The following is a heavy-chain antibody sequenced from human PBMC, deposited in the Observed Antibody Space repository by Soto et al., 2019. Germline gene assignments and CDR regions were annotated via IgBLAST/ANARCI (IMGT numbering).Heavy chain of an antibody. CDR2: ISGSAVST. CDR3: AKSRDAYNFYFYYGMDV. V-gene: IGHV3-23*01. J-gene: IGHJ6*02. CDR1: GLTFSDYP. Sequence: EVHLLESGGGLVQPGGSLRLSCTVSGLTFSDYPMDWVRQAPGKGLEWISRISGSAVSTYYADSVKGRFTISRDNSNNTLYLQVSSLRAEDTAVYYCAKSRDAYNFYFYYGMDVWGQGTTVTVSS. D-gene: IGHD2-2*01.